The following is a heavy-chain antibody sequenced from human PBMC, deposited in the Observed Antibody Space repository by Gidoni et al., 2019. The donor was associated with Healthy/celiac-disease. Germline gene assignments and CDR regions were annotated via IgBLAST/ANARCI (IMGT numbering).Heavy chain of an antibody. Sequence: EVQLVASGGGLVQSGRSLRLSCAASGFTFDDYAIHWVRQAPGKGLEWVSGISWKSGSIGYADSVKGRFTISRDNAKNSLYLQMNSLRAEDTALYYCAKDQGYCSGGSCSLGFWGQGTLVTVSS. CDR1: GFTFDDYA. V-gene: IGHV3-9*01. D-gene: IGHD2-15*01. CDR2: ISWKSGSI. J-gene: IGHJ4*02. CDR3: AKDQGYCSGGSCSLGF.